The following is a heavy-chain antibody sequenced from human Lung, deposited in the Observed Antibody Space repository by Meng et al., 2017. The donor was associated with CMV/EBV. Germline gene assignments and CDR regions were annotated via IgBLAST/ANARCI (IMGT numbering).Heavy chain of an antibody. CDR1: GASITNHNW. J-gene: IGHJ1*01. CDR3: LRRSGGSV. Sequence: VRLGESGPALGQPSETLSPTGAVSGASITNHNWWAWVRQPPGKGLEWIGEIPHRGSSAYNPSLKSRVSMSIDKSKNQFSLKLTSVTAADTAVYHCLRRSGGSVWGQGTLVTVSS. CDR2: IPHRGSS. V-gene: IGHV4-4*02. D-gene: IGHD3-10*01.